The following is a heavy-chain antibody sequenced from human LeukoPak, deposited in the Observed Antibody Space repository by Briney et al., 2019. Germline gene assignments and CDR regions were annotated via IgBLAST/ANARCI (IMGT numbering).Heavy chain of an antibody. J-gene: IGHJ5*02. D-gene: IGHD3-10*01. CDR2: IYYSGST. CDR3: ARNRYYYGSKNYGVPNWFDP. V-gene: IGHV4-34*01. Sequence: SETLSLTCAVYGGSFSGYYWSWIRQPPGKGLKWIGSIYYSGSTYYNPSLKSRVTISVDTSKNQFSLKLTSVTAADTAVYYCARNRYYYGSKNYGVPNWFDPWGQGTLVTVSS. CDR1: GGSFSGYY.